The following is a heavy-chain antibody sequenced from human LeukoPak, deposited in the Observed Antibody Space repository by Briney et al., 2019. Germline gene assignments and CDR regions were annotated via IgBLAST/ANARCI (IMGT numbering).Heavy chain of an antibody. J-gene: IGHJ3*02. CDR1: GVTFNTYG. D-gene: IGHD4-23*01. CDR3: AKVRGGNRGDAFDI. CDR2: ISVSAANT. V-gene: IGHV3-23*01. Sequence: GGSLRLSCAASGVTFNTYGMSWVRQAPGKGLEWVSSISVSAANTYYADSVKGRFTISRDNSKNTLHLQMSGLRGGDTAVYYCAKVRGGNRGDAFDIWGQGTMVTVSS.